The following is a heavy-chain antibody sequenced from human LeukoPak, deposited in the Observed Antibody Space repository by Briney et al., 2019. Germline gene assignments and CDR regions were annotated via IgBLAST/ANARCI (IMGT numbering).Heavy chain of an antibody. V-gene: IGHV4-59*01. CDR2: IYYSGCT. CDR3: ARDGAQGIFDY. Sequence: SETLSLTCTVSGGSISSYYWSWIRQPPGKGLEWIGYIYYSGCTNYNPSLKSRVTISVDTSKNQFSLKLSSVTAADTAVYYCARDGAQGIFDYWGQGTLVTVSS. D-gene: IGHD3-10*01. CDR1: GGSISSYY. J-gene: IGHJ4*02.